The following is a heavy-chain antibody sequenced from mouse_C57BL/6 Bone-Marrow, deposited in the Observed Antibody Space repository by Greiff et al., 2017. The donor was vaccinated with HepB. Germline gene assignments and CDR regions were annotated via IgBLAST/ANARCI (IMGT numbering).Heavy chain of an antibody. CDR2: INPNYGTT. D-gene: IGHD1-1*01. V-gene: IGHV1-39*01. CDR1: GYSFTDYN. J-gene: IGHJ2*01. Sequence: VHVKQSGPELVKPGASVKISCKASGYSFTDYNMNWVKQSNGKSLEWIGVINPNYGTTSYNQKFKGKATLTVDQSSSTAYMQLNSLTSEDSAVYYCSAYYYGSSYGPFDYWGQGTTLTVSS. CDR3: SAYYYGSSYGPFDY.